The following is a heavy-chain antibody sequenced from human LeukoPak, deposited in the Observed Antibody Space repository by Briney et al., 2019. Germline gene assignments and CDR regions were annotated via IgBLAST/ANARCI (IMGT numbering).Heavy chain of an antibody. D-gene: IGHD3-3*01. CDR3: ANIYPMWLRFFSGAFDI. J-gene: IGHJ3*02. V-gene: IGHV3-23*01. CDR1: GFTSSSYA. CDR2: ISGSGGST. Sequence: PGGSLRLSCAASGFTSSSYAMSWVRQAPGKGLEWVSAISGSGGSTYYADSVKGRFTISRDNSKNTLYLQMNSLRAEDTAVYYCANIYPMWLRFFSGAFDIWGQGTMVTVSS.